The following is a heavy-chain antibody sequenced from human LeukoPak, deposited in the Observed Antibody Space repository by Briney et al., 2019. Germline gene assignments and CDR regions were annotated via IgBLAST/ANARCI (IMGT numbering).Heavy chain of an antibody. CDR1: GGSFSGYY. Sequence: SETLSLTCAVYGGSFSGYYWSWLRQPPGKGLEWIGEINHSGSTNYNPSLKSRVTISVDTSKNQFSLKLSSVTAADTAVYYCARAHTPSYYDSSGYFDYWGQGTLVTVSS. CDR2: INHSGST. D-gene: IGHD3-22*01. J-gene: IGHJ4*02. V-gene: IGHV4-34*01. CDR3: ARAHTPSYYDSSGYFDY.